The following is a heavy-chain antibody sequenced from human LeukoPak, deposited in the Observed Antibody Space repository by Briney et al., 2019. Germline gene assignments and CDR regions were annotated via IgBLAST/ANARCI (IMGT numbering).Heavy chain of an antibody. CDR2: LRPDGSER. CDR3: ARGGYSFDY. V-gene: IGHV3-7*01. J-gene: IGHJ4*02. D-gene: IGHD5-12*01. CDR1: GFRFTGYW. Sequence: GGSLRLSCAASGFRFTGYWMTWVRQAPGKGLEWVARLRPDGSERNYVGSVEGRFTVSGDNAKSSLYLQMNSLRVEDTAVYYCARGGYSFDYLGQGTLVTVSS.